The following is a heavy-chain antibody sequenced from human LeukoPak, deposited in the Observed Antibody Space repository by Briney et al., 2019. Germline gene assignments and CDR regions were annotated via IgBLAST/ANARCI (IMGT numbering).Heavy chain of an antibody. Sequence: SVKVSCKASGGTFSSYAISWVRQAPGQGLEWMGRIIPIFGTANYAQKFQGRVTITTDESTSTAYMELSSLRSEDTAVYYCARDYTKYYDILTGCNDAFDIWGQGTMVTVSS. V-gene: IGHV1-69*05. CDR3: ARDYTKYYDILTGCNDAFDI. CDR1: GGTFSSYA. J-gene: IGHJ3*02. D-gene: IGHD3-9*01. CDR2: IIPIFGTA.